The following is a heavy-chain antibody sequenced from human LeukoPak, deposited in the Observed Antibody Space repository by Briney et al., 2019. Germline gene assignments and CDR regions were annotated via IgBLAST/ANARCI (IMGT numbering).Heavy chain of an antibody. J-gene: IGHJ4*02. D-gene: IGHD4-23*01. CDR2: IRYDGSNK. V-gene: IGHV3-30*02. CDR3: ARDLGGNEGFDY. Sequence: GGSLRLSCAASGFTFSSYGMHWVRQAPGKGLEWVAFIRYDGSNKYYADSVKGRFTISRDNSKNTLYLQMNSLRAEDTAVYYCARDLGGNEGFDYWGQGTLVTVSS. CDR1: GFTFSSYG.